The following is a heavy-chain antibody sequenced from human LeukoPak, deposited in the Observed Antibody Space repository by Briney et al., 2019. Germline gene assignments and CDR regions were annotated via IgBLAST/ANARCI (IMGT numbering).Heavy chain of an antibody. CDR3: ARVPRGRGWFDP. D-gene: IGHD5-12*01. CDR1: GGSISSGGYS. V-gene: IGHV4-30-2*01. Sequence: SETLSLTCAVSGGSISSGGYSWSWLRQPPGTGPEWIGYIYHSGSTYYNPSLKSRVTISVDRSKNQFSLKLSSVTAADTAVYYCARVPRGRGWFDPWGQGTLVTVSS. J-gene: IGHJ5*02. CDR2: IYHSGST.